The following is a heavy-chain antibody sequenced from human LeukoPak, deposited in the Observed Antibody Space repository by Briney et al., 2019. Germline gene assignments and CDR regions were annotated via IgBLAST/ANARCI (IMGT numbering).Heavy chain of an antibody. CDR3: ARENGYMDV. CDR1: GGSISSSSYY. D-gene: IGHD1-1*01. V-gene: IGHV4-39*07. Sequence: PSETLSLTCTVSGGSISSSSYYWGWIRQPPGKGLEWIGSIYYSGSTYYNPSLKSRVTISVDTSKNQFSLKLSSVTAADTAVYYCARENGYMDVWGKGTTVTVSS. CDR2: IYYSGST. J-gene: IGHJ6*03.